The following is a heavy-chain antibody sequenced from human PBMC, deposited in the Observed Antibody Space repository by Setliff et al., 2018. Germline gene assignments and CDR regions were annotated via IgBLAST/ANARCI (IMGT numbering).Heavy chain of an antibody. Sequence: ASVKVSCKASGYTFTSYDINWVRQATGQGLEWMGWMNPNSGNTGCAQKFQGRVTMTGNTSISTAYMELSSLRSEDTAVYYCARRVGSVGIQLPDYWGQGTLVTVSS. D-gene: IGHD5-18*01. CDR2: MNPNSGNT. J-gene: IGHJ4*02. CDR3: ARRVGSVGIQLPDY. V-gene: IGHV1-8*02. CDR1: GYTFTSYD.